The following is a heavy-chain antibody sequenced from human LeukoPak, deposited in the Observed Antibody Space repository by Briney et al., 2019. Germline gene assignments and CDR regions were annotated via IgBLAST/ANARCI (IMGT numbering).Heavy chain of an antibody. J-gene: IGHJ5*02. D-gene: IGHD3-16*01. V-gene: IGHV4-39*07. CDR2: IYYSGST. CDR3: ASLGGGNVDP. CDR1: GGSISSSSYY. Sequence: SETLSLTCTVSGGSISSSSYYWGWIRQPPGKGLEWIGSIYYSGSTYYNPSLKSRVTISVDTSKNQFSLKLGSVTAADTAVYYCASLGGGNVDPSGQGTLVTVSS.